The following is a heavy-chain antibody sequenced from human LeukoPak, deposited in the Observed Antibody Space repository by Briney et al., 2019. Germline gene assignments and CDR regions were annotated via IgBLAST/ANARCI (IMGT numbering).Heavy chain of an antibody. CDR2: ITGNGGST. CDR3: ARVNTVTMIVVVIYYFDY. Sequence: GGTQRLSCAASGFTFSNYGMNWVRQAPGKGLEWVSGITGNGGSTYYADSVKGRFTISRDNSKNTLYLQMNSLRAEDTAVYYCARVNTVTMIVVVIYYFDYWGQGTLVTVSS. D-gene: IGHD3-22*01. V-gene: IGHV3-23*01. CDR1: GFTFSNYG. J-gene: IGHJ4*02.